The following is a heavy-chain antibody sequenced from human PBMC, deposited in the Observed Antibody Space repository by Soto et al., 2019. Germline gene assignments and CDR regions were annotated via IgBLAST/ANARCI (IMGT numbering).Heavy chain of an antibody. CDR1: GGSISSSSYY. Sequence: KASETLSLTCTVSGGSISSSSYYWGWIRQPPGKGLEWIGSIYYSGSTYYNPSLKSRVTISVDTSKNQFSLKLSSVTTADTAVYYCARLGVGATIYYYGMDVWGQGTTVTVSS. J-gene: IGHJ6*02. V-gene: IGHV4-39*01. D-gene: IGHD1-26*01. CDR3: ARLGVGATIYYYGMDV. CDR2: IYYSGST.